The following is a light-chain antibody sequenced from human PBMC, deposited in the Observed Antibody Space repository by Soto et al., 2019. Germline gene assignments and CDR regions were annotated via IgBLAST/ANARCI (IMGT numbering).Light chain of an antibody. CDR2: EGS. J-gene: IGLJ1*01. CDR1: SSDVGSYNL. Sequence: QSALTQPASVSGSPGQSIAISCTGISSDVGSYNLVSWYQQHPGKAPKLMIYEGSKRPSGVSNRFSGSKSGNTASLTISGLQAEDEADYYCCSYAGSSTSYVSGTGTKVTVL. CDR3: CSYAGSSTSYV. V-gene: IGLV2-23*01.